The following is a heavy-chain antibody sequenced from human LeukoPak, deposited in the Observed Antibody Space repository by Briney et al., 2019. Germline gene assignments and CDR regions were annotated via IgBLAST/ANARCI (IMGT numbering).Heavy chain of an antibody. Sequence: ASVKVSCKVSGYTLTELSMHWVRQAPGQGLEWMGWISAYNGNTNYAQKLQGRVTMTTDTSTSTAYMELRSLRSDDTAVYYCARDPGSSTSCYDYWGQGTLVTVSS. V-gene: IGHV1-18*01. CDR3: ARDPGSSTSCYDY. CDR1: GYTLTELS. J-gene: IGHJ4*02. D-gene: IGHD2-2*01. CDR2: ISAYNGNT.